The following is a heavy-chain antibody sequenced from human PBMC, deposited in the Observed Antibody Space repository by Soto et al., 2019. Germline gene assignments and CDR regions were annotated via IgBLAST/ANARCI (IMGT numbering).Heavy chain of an antibody. J-gene: IGHJ5*02. CDR3: ARDLRFLEWLSYNWFDP. V-gene: IGHV4-34*01. Sequence: PSETLSLTCAGYGGSFSGYYWGWIRQPPGKGLEWIGEINHSGSTNYNPSLKSRVTISVDTYKNQFSLKLSSVTAADTAVYYCARDLRFLEWLSYNWFDPWGQGTLVTVSS. D-gene: IGHD3-3*01. CDR2: INHSGST. CDR1: GGSFSGYY.